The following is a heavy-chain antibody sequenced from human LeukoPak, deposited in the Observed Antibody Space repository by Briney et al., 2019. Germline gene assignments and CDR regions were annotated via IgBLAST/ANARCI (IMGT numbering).Heavy chain of an antibody. Sequence: SETLSLTCTVSGGSISSYYWSWIRQPAGKGLEWIGRIYTSGSTNYNPSLTSRVTMSVDTAKNQFSLKLSSVTAADTAVYYCARDGSIMEPGISIELLWFGEFPYYYYMDVWGKGTTVTVSS. J-gene: IGHJ6*03. CDR3: ARDGSIMEPGISIELLWFGEFPYYYYMDV. CDR1: GGSISSYY. CDR2: IYTSGST. D-gene: IGHD3-10*01. V-gene: IGHV4-4*07.